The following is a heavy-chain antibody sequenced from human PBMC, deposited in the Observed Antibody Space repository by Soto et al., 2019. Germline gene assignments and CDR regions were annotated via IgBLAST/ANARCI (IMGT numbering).Heavy chain of an antibody. D-gene: IGHD3-9*01. CDR3: ARVDHRGYFAILTDY. Sequence: TLSLTCTVSGDSLSSGGHYWSWIRQYPGKGLEWIGHIYDSVNTYYSPSLRSRVTISADMSKNQFSLNLRSVTAADTAVYYCARVDHRGYFAILTDYWGQGTLVTVSS. J-gene: IGHJ4*02. CDR2: IYDSVNT. V-gene: IGHV4-31*03. CDR1: GDSLSSGGHY.